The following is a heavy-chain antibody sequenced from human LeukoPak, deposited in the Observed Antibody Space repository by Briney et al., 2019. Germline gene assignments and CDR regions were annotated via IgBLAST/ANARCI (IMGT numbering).Heavy chain of an antibody. J-gene: IGHJ6*02. CDR1: GYTFTSYG. CDR3: ATDLMVREYGMDV. V-gene: IGHV1-18*01. Sequence: ASVKVSCKASGYTFTSYGISWVRQAPGQGLEWMGWISAYNGNTNYAQKLQGRVTMTTDTSTSTAYMELRSLRSEDTAVYYCATDLMVREYGMDVWGQGTTVTVSS. CDR2: ISAYNGNT. D-gene: IGHD3-10*01.